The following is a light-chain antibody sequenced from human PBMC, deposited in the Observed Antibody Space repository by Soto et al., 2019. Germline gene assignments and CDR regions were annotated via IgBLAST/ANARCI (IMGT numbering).Light chain of an antibody. Sequence: DIQMTQSPSSLSAFVGDRVTITCRASQSINNYLNSYQQKPGKAPNLLIYTASTLQSGVPPRFSGSGSGTDFTLTISSLQPEDFATYYCQQSYSTPRLSFGGGTKVEI. J-gene: IGKJ4*01. CDR2: TAS. CDR1: QSINNY. CDR3: QQSYSTPRLS. V-gene: IGKV1-39*01.